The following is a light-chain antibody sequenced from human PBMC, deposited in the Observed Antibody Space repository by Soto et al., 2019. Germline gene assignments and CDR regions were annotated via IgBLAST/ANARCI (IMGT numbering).Light chain of an antibody. CDR3: SSHTSGSTRV. V-gene: IGLV2-14*01. CDR1: SSDVGGYDY. CDR2: EVT. J-gene: IGLJ1*01. Sequence: QSVLTQPASVSGSPGQSIAISCTGTSSDVGGYDYVSWYQQQPDKAPKLMIYEVTKRPSGVSNRFSGSKSGNTASLTISGLQAGDEADYYCSSHTSGSTRVFRTGTKVTVL.